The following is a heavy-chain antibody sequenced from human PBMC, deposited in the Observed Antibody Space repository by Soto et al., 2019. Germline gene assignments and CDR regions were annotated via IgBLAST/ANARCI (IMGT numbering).Heavy chain of an antibody. CDR3: AREGYCSSTSCYYGMDV. V-gene: IGHV6-1*01. J-gene: IGHJ6*02. D-gene: IGHD2-2*01. CDR1: GDSVSSNSAA. CDR2: TYYRSKWYN. Sequence: PSQTLSLTCAISGDSVSSNSAAWNWIRQSPSRGLEWLGRTYYRSKWYNDYAVSVKSRITINPDTSKNQFSLQLNSVTPEDTAVYYCAREGYCSSTSCYYGMDVWGQGTTVTVS.